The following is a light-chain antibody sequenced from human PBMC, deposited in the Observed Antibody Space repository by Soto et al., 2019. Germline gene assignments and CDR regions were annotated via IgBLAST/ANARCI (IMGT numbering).Light chain of an antibody. CDR2: ANT. CDR3: QSYDSSLSGWV. Sequence: QAVVTQPPSVSGAPGQRVTISCTGTSSNIGAGSDVHWYQQLPGTAPKLLIYANTNRPSGLPDRFSVSKSGTSASLAITGLQAEDEADYYCQSYDSSLSGWVFGGGTKVTVL. CDR1: SSNIGAGSD. J-gene: IGLJ3*02. V-gene: IGLV1-40*01.